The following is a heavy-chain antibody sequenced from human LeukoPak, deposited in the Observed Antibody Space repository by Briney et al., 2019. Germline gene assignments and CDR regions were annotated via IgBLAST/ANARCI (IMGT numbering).Heavy chain of an antibody. CDR3: ARVKVGVWGVFDT. CDR1: GFTFSSYW. D-gene: IGHD1-26*01. CDR2: INSDGSTA. Sequence: GGSLRLSCAASGFTFSSYWMHWVRQAPGKGLVWLSRINSDGSTATYADSVRGRFIISRDNAKNTLYLQMNSLGAEDTAVYYCARVKVGVWGVFDTWGQGTMVTVSS. J-gene: IGHJ3*02. V-gene: IGHV3-74*03.